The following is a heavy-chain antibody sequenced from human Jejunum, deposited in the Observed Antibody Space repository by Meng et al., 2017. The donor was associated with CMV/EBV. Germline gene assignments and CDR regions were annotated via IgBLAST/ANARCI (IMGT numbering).Heavy chain of an antibody. CDR1: GDSITSGDSY. J-gene: IGHJ5*02. CDR2: IHYSGRT. Sequence: CTVSGDSITSGDSYWSWIRQHPGKGLEWIGYIHYSGRTDYNPSLRSRASISIDTSKNQFSLKLNFLTAADTAVYYCARQPGGPNWFDPWGQGTLVTVSS. D-gene: IGHD1-26*01. V-gene: IGHV4-31*03. CDR3: ARQPGGPNWFDP.